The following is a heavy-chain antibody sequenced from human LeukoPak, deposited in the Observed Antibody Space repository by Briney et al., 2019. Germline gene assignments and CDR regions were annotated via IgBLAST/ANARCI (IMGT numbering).Heavy chain of an antibody. J-gene: IGHJ3*02. Sequence: GGSLRLSCAASGFIFSTYGLHWVRQAPGNGLEWVAVIYFDGSKEYYADSVRGRFSISRDNSKNTLYLQMNSLRAEDTAVYYCASSSITMIVVARAFDIWGQGTMVTVSS. D-gene: IGHD3-22*01. CDR3: ASSSITMIVVARAFDI. CDR2: IYFDGSKE. V-gene: IGHV3-33*01. CDR1: GFIFSTYG.